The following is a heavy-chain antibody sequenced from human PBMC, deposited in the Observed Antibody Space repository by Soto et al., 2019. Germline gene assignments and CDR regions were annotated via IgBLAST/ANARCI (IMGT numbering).Heavy chain of an antibody. CDR1: GFSLTTSGVG. CDR2: IYWDDDK. Sequence: QITLNESGPTVVRPTETLTLTCRFSGFSLTTSGVGVGWIRQSPGKAPEWLALIYWDDDKRYRASLKSRLTTTKDTSKHQVVLTVSDLDPTDTATYYCAHRVLRTVFGLVTTTAIYFDFWGQGTPVAVSS. J-gene: IGHJ4*02. CDR3: AHRVLRTVFGLVTTTAIYFDF. D-gene: IGHD3-3*01. V-gene: IGHV2-5*02.